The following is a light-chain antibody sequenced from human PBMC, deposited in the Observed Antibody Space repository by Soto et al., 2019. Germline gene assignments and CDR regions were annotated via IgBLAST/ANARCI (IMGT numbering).Light chain of an antibody. Sequence: EIVLTQSPGTLSLSPGERSTLAFRSSQSVSSSYIAWYQQKPGQAPRLLIYGASSRATGIPDRFSGSGSGTDFTLTISSLQSEDFAVYYCQQYNNWPQALTFGGGTKVDIK. CDR1: QSVSSSY. V-gene: IGKV3-20*01. J-gene: IGKJ4*01. CDR2: GAS. CDR3: QQYNNWPQALT.